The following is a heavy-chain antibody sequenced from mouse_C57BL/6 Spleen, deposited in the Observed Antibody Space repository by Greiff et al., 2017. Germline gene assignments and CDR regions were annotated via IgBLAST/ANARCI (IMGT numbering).Heavy chain of an antibody. CDR3: ARGKGYYYGSSYGLDY. CDR1: GYTFTSYW. CDR2: IYPSDSET. V-gene: IGHV1-61*01. J-gene: IGHJ2*01. Sequence: VQLQQPGAELVRPGSSVKLSCKASGYTFTSYWMDWVKQRPGQGLEWIGNIYPSDSETHYNQKFKDKATLTVDKSSSTAYMQLSSLTSEDSAVYYCARGKGYYYGSSYGLDYWGQGTTLTVSS. D-gene: IGHD1-1*01.